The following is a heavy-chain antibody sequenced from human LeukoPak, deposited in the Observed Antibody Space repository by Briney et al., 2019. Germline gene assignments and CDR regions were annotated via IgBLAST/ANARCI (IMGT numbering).Heavy chain of an antibody. D-gene: IGHD5-18*01. J-gene: IGHJ4*02. V-gene: IGHV3-23*01. Sequence: GGSLRLSCAASGFTFSSYAMSWVRQAPGKGLEWVSAISGSGGSTYYADSVKGRFTISRDNAKNSLYLQMNSLRAEDTAVYYCARGAGYSYGYGNAQPAPSDYWGQGTLVTVSS. CDR2: ISGSGGST. CDR1: GFTFSSYA. CDR3: ARGAGYSYGYGNAQPAPSDY.